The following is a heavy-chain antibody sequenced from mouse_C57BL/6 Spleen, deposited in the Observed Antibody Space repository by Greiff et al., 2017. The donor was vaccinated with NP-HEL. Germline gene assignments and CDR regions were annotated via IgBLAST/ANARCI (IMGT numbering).Heavy chain of an antibody. V-gene: IGHV1-18*01. Sequence: EVQLQQSGPELVKPGASVKIPCKASGYTFTDYNMDWVKQSHGKSLEWIGDINPNNGGTIYNQKFKGKATLTVDKSSSTAYLALRSLTSEDTAVYYCARPSNYIDYAMDYWGQGTSVTVSS. CDR1: GYTFTDYN. D-gene: IGHD2-5*01. J-gene: IGHJ4*01. CDR2: INPNNGGT. CDR3: ARPSNYIDYAMDY.